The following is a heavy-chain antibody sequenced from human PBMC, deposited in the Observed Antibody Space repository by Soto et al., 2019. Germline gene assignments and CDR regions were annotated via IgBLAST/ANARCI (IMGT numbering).Heavy chain of an antibody. CDR1: GFTFSNSE. CDR2: ISTSGSTI. CDR3: ARGAIGFDY. V-gene: IGHV3-48*03. Sequence: PGGSLRLSCAASGFTFSNSEMNWVRQAPGKGLEWLSYISTSGSTIYYADSVKGRFTISRDNAKKSLFLQMNSLRAEDTAVYYCARGAIGFDYWGQGTLVTVSS. J-gene: IGHJ4*02. D-gene: IGHD2-21*01.